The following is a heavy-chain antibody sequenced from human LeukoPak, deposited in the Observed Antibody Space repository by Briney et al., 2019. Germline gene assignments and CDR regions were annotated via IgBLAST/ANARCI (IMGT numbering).Heavy chain of an antibody. CDR2: INHSGST. CDR3: ARRVLWSNCGGIDY. Sequence: SETLSLTCAVYGGSFSGYYWSWIRQPPGKGLEWIGEINHSGSTNYNPSLKSRVTISVDTSKNQFSLKLSSVTAADTAVYYCARRVLWSNCGGIDYWGQGTLVTVSS. V-gene: IGHV4-34*01. D-gene: IGHD3-10*01. CDR1: GGSFSGYY. J-gene: IGHJ4*02.